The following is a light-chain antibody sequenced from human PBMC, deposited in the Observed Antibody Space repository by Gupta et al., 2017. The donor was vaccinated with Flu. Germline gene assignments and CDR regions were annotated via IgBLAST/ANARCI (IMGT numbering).Light chain of an antibody. CDR2: EVS. CDR3: SSYTGSGTV. Sequence: QSALTQPASVSGSPGQSITISCNGTSSDIGAYNYVSWYQQHPNKAPKLMIYEVSNRPSGVSNRFAGSKSGNTASQTISGRQAEDEADYYCSSYTGSGTVFGGGTKVAVL. CDR1: SSDIGAYNY. V-gene: IGLV2-14*01. J-gene: IGLJ3*02.